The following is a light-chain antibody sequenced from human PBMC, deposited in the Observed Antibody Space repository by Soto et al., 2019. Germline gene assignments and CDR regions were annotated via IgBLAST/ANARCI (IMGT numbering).Light chain of an antibody. V-gene: IGKV2-24*01. J-gene: IGKJ1*01. CDR3: MQATQFPWT. CDR1: QSLEDSDGNSY. Sequence: VMTQTPLSSAVTLGQPASISCRSSQSLEDSDGNSYLSWLHLRPGQPPRLLIYKISNRLSGVPDRFSGSGAGTVFTLRISRVEADDVGLYYCMQATQFPWTFGQGTKVDIK. CDR2: KIS.